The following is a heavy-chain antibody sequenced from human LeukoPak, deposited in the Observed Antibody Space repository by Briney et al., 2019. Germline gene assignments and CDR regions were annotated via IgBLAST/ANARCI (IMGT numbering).Heavy chain of an antibody. J-gene: IGHJ6*03. CDR3: ARALYYGSGAYYYYYMDV. CDR2: IYSGGST. V-gene: IGHV3-66*02. D-gene: IGHD3-10*01. Sequence: GGSLRLSCAASGFTVSGNYMSWVRQAPGKGLEWVSVIYSGGSTYYVDSVKGRFTISRDNSKNTLYLQMNSLRTEDTAVYYSARALYYGSGAYYYYYMDVWGKGTTVTVSS. CDR1: GFTVSGNY.